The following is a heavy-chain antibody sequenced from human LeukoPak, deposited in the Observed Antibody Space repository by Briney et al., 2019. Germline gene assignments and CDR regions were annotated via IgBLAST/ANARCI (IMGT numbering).Heavy chain of an antibody. CDR3: ARVSRSRGEWLFDN. J-gene: IGHJ4*02. D-gene: IGHD3-3*01. CDR1: GYTFTSYA. V-gene: IGHV7-4-1*02. CDR2: INTNTGNP. Sequence: ASVKVSCKASGYTFTSYAMDWVRQAPGQGLEWMGWINTNTGNPTYAQGFTGRFVFSLDTSVSTAYLQISSLTAEDIAVYYCARVSRSRGEWLFDNWGQGTLVTVSS.